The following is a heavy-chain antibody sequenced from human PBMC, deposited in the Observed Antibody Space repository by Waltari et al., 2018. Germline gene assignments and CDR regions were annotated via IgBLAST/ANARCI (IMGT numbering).Heavy chain of an antibody. CDR1: GDSVSSNSPA. Sequence: QVQLQQSGPGLVKPSQTLSLTCAISGDSVSSNSPAWNWIRQSPSSGLEWLGRTYYRSKWYNDYAVSVKSRITINPDTSKNQFSLQLNSVTPEDTAVYYCARLAAKVGAEGGVFFDIWGQGTMVTVSS. D-gene: IGHD1-26*01. CDR3: ARLAAKVGAEGGVFFDI. J-gene: IGHJ3*02. V-gene: IGHV6-1*01. CDR2: TYYRSKWYN.